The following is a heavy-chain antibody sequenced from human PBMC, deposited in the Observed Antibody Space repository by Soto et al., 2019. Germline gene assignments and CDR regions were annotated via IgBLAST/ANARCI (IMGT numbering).Heavy chain of an antibody. V-gene: IGHV4-61*01. CDR1: GGTVSSGSYD. D-gene: IGHD3-3*01. Sequence: PSETLSLTCTFSGGTVSSGSYDWSWIRQPPGKGLEWIGYIYYSGSTNYNPSLKSRVTISVDTSKNQFSLKLSSVTAADTAVYYCARTISRAYYYYYGMDVWGQGTTVTVSS. CDR3: ARTISRAYYYYYGMDV. CDR2: IYYSGST. J-gene: IGHJ6*02.